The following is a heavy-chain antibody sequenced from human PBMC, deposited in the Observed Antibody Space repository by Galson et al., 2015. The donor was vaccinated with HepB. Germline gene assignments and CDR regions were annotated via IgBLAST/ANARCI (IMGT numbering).Heavy chain of an antibody. CDR3: AKPEGSPRTTFDY. CDR1: GFIFDDYA. V-gene: IGHV3-9*01. Sequence: SLRLSCAVSGFIFDDYAMHWVRQAPGKGLEWVSGISWNSDKLGYADSVKGRFTISRDNAKNSLYLQTNSLRAEDTAFYYCAKPEGSPRTTFDYWGQGILVTVSS. CDR2: ISWNSDKL. J-gene: IGHJ4*02. D-gene: IGHD2/OR15-2a*01.